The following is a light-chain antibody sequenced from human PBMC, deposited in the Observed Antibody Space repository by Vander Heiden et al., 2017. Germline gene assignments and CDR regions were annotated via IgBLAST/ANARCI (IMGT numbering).Light chain of an antibody. CDR1: QSINNW. V-gene: IGKV1-5*03. J-gene: IGKJ1*01. Sequence: DIQMTQSPSTLSASVGDRVTITCRASQSINNWLAWYQQKPGKAPKLLIYKASNLESGVPSRFSGSGSGTEFTLTISSLQPDDFATYYCQQYNSYWTFGQWTKVEIK. CDR2: KAS. CDR3: QQYNSYWT.